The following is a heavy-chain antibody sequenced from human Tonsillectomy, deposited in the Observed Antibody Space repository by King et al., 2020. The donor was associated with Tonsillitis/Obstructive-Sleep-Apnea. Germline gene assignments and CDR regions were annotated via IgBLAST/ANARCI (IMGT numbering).Heavy chain of an antibody. CDR2: ISISGTTI. CDR3: ASDWSYYDGSGSSGWFDP. D-gene: IGHD3-10*01. Sequence: VQLVESGGGLVKPGGSLRLSCAASRFTFSDYYMSWIRQAPGKGLEWVSYISISGTTIYYADSVKGRFTISRDNAKNSLYLQMNSLRAEDTAVYYCASDWSYYDGSGSSGWFDPWGQGTLVTVSS. J-gene: IGHJ5*02. CDR1: RFTFSDYY. V-gene: IGHV3-11*01.